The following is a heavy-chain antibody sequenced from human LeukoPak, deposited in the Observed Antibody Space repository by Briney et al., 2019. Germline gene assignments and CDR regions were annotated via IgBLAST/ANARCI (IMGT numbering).Heavy chain of an antibody. CDR1: GFTFGDYY. CDR2: ISTSTSTI. Sequence: GGSLRPSCAASGFTFGDYYMSWIRQAPGKGLEWVSYISTSTSTIHYADSVKGRFTISRDNAKNSLYLQMNSLRAEDTAVYYRAENEVYGSGHRGGWGQGTLVTVSS. V-gene: IGHV3-11*04. J-gene: IGHJ4*02. D-gene: IGHD3-10*01. CDR3: AENEVYGSGHRGG.